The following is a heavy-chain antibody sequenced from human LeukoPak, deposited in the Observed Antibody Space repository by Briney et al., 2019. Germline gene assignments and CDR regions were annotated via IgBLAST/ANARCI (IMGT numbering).Heavy chain of an antibody. CDR1: GGSISSGSYY. J-gene: IGHJ4*02. CDR3: ARVGHYYDSSRVDY. D-gene: IGHD3-22*01. CDR2: IYTSGST. Sequence: PSETLSHTCTVSGGSISSGSYYWSWIRQPAGKGLEWIGRIYTSGSTNYNPSLKSRVTISVDTSKNQFSLKLSSVTAADTAVYYCARVGHYYDSSRVDYWGQGTLVTVSS. V-gene: IGHV4-61*02.